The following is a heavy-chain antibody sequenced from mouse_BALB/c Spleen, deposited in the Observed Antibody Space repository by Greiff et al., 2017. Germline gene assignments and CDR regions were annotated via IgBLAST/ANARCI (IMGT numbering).Heavy chain of an antibody. CDR2: ITHSGET. V-gene: IGHV12-3*02. J-gene: IGHJ4*01. CDR1: GFPITSGYY. CDR3: AGASTGTKAMDY. D-gene: IGHD4-1*02. Sequence: QVQLQQSGPGLVKPSQSLFLACSITGFPITSGYYWIWIRQSPGKPLEWMGYITHSGETFYNPSLQSPISITRETSKNQFFLQLNSVTTEDTAMYYCAGASTGTKAMDYWGQGTSVTVSS.